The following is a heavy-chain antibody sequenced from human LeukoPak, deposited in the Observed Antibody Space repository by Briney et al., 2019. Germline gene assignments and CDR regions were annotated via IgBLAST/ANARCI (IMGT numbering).Heavy chain of an antibody. CDR1: GFTFSSYG. CDR3: AKATLGSCGGVRCYPFDY. J-gene: IGHJ4*02. D-gene: IGHD2-15*01. CDR2: IRYGGSNK. V-gene: IGHV3-30*02. Sequence: GGSLRLSCAASGFTFSSYGMHWVRQAPGKGLEWVAFIRYGGSNKYYADSVKGRFTISRDNSKNTVYLQMNSLRAEDTAVYYCAKATLGSCGGVRCYPFDYWGQGTLVTVSS.